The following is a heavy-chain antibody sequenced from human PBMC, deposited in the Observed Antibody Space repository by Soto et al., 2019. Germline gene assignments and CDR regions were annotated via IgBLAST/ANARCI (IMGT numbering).Heavy chain of an antibody. Sequence: EVQLLESGGGLVQPGGSLRLSCAGSGFTFSAYGMSWVRQAPGKGLEWVSGISVSGTSTYYADSVKGRFTISRDNSKNTLSLQMKRLRAEDTALYYCAKDWTRGSGGYPAYFHYWGQGTLVTVSS. CDR2: ISVSGTST. CDR3: AKDWTRGSGGYPAYFHY. J-gene: IGHJ4*02. D-gene: IGHD3-10*01. CDR1: GFTFSAYG. V-gene: IGHV3-23*01.